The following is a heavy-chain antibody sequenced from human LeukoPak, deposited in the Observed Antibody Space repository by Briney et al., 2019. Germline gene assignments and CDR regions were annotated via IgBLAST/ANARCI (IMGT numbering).Heavy chain of an antibody. Sequence: GGSLRLSCAASGFTFSSYSMNWVRQAPGKGLEWVSSISSSSSYIYYADSVKGRFTISRDNAKNSLYLQMNSLRAEDTAVYYCARDICPPDPSSGWYGCYYYGMDVWGQGTTVTVSS. V-gene: IGHV3-21*01. D-gene: IGHD6-19*01. J-gene: IGHJ6*02. CDR1: GFTFSSYS. CDR3: ARDICPPDPSSGWYGCYYYGMDV. CDR2: ISSSSSYI.